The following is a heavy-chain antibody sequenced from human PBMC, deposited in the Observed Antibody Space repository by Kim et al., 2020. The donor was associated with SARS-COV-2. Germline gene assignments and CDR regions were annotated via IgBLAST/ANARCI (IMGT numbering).Heavy chain of an antibody. J-gene: IGHJ6*02. Sequence: ASVKVSCKASGYTFTSYYMHWVRQAPGQGLEWMGIINPSGGSTSYAQKFQGRVTMPRDTSTSTVYMELSSLRSEDTAVYYCARGLRATYYDILTGYSNPQGMDVWGQGTTVTVSS. D-gene: IGHD3-9*01. CDR1: GYTFTSYY. CDR3: ARGLRATYYDILTGYSNPQGMDV. V-gene: IGHV1-46*01. CDR2: INPSGGST.